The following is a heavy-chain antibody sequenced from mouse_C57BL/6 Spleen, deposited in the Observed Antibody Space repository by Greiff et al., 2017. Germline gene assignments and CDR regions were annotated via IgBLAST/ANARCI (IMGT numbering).Heavy chain of an antibody. CDR3: ARECDYDDGFAY. Sequence: QVQLKESGPGLVQPSQSLSITCTVSGFSLTSYGVHWVSQSPGQGLEWLGVIGRGGSTDYNAAFMSRLSISKDKSKSQVFFKMNSLQADDTAIYYCARECDYDDGFAYWGQGTLVTVSA. V-gene: IGHV2-2*01. J-gene: IGHJ3*01. CDR2: IGRGGST. CDR1: GFSLTSYG. D-gene: IGHD2-4*01.